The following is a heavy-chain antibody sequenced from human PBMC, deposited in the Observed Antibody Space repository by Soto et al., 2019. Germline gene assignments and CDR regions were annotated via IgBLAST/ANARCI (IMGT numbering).Heavy chain of an antibody. J-gene: IGHJ5*02. CDR1: GYTFTSYD. D-gene: IGHD6-13*01. CDR2: IIPLFGTT. CDR3: ARAHGSSWYNWFDP. V-gene: IGHV1-69*13. Sequence: SVKVSCKASGYTFTSYDIYWVRQATGRGPEWLGGIIPLFGTTNYAQKFRGRVTVTADESTSTVYMEVRSLRFEDTAVYYCARAHGSSWYNWFDPWGQGTLVTVSS.